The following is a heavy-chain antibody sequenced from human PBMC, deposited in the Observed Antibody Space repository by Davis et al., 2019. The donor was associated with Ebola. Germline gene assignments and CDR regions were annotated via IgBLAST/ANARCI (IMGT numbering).Heavy chain of an antibody. CDR1: GGSISSYY. Sequence: GSLRLSCTVSGGSISSYYWSWIRQPPGKGLEWIGYIYYSGSTNYNPSLKSRVTISVDTSKNQFSLKVDSVTATATAVYFCARRVRRAFETWGRGTPVTVSS. CDR2: IYYSGST. D-gene: IGHD3-9*01. V-gene: IGHV4-59*08. CDR3: ARRVRRAFET. J-gene: IGHJ5*02.